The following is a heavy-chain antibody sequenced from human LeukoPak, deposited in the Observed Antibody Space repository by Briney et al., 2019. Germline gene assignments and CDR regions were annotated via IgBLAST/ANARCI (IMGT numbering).Heavy chain of an antibody. CDR2: INHSGST. Sequence: PSETLSLTCAVYGGSFSGYYWSWIRQPPGKGLEWIGEINHSGSTNYNPSLKSRVTISVDTSKNQFSLKLSSVTAADTAVYYCARGQDIVVVVAAPTPAISWFDPWGQGTLVTVSS. D-gene: IGHD2-15*01. J-gene: IGHJ5*02. CDR3: ARGQDIVVVVAAPTPAISWFDP. CDR1: GGSFSGYY. V-gene: IGHV4-34*01.